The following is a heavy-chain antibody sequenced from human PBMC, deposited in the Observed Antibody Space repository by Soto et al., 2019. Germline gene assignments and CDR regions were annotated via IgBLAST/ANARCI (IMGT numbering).Heavy chain of an antibody. CDR3: ARALYYYDSSGYYGS. CDR1: GFSFSDYY. J-gene: IGHJ5*02. V-gene: IGHV3-11*06. CDR2: ISGTSSYT. D-gene: IGHD3-22*01. Sequence: GGSLRLSCAASGFSFSDYYMSWIRQAPGKGLEWVSYISGTSSYTNYADSVRGRFTISRDNAKNSLYLQMNSLRAEDTAVYYCARALYYYDSSGYYGSWGQGTLVTV.